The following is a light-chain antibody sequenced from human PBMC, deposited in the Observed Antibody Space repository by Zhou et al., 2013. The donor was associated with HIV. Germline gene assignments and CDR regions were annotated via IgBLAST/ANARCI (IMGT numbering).Light chain of an antibody. V-gene: IGKV1-16*02. Sequence: DIQMTQSPSTLSASIGDRVTITCRASQGIDYYLGWFQQKPGKAPKSLIYAASSLQSGVPAKFSGSGSGTDFILTINSLQPDDSGTYYCQQYGRYPPTFGGGLRLRS. J-gene: IGKJ4*01. CDR3: QQYGRYPPT. CDR2: AAS. CDR1: QGIDYY.